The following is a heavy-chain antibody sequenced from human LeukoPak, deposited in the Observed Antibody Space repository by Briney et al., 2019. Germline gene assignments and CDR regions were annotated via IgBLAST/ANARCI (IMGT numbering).Heavy chain of an antibody. D-gene: IGHD5-18*01. V-gene: IGHV1-18*01. CDR1: RYTFASYG. CDR3: VRGSADTPMAPIFY. CDR2: ISGHSGNT. J-gene: IGHJ4*02. Sequence: ASVKVSCKASRYTFASYGITWVRQAPGQGLEWMGWISGHSGNTNYVQNLRGRVTMTTDTSTSTAYMELRSLRSDDTAVYYCVRGSADTPMAPIFYWGQGTLVTVSS.